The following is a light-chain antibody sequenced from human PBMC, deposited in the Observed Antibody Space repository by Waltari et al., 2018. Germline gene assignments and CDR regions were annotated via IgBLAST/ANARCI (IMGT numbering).Light chain of an antibody. Sequence: AIRMTQSPFSLSASVGDRVTITCWASQGISSFLAWYQQKPAKAPRLFSYYASSLQSGVPSRFSGSGSGTNYTLTISSLQAGVFATYYCQQFYSAPRVTFCGGTKVDIK. J-gene: IGKJ4*01. V-gene: IGKV1D-43*01. CDR2: YAS. CDR1: QGISSF. CDR3: QQFYSAPRVT.